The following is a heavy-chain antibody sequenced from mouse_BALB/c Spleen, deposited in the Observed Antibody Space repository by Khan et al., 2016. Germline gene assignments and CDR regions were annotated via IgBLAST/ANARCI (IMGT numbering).Heavy chain of an antibody. D-gene: IGHD1-1*01. CDR2: IDPYNGGT. J-gene: IGHJ3*01. V-gene: IGHV1S135*01. CDR1: GYSFIDYN. Sequence: IQLVQSGPELVKPGASVKVSCKASGYSFIDYNMYWVKQSHGKSLEWIGYIDPYNGGTNYNQKFKDKATLTVDKSSSTAFMHLNSLTSEDSAVYYSAIDYYGSSYVSLFAYWGQGTLVTVSA. CDR3: AIDYYGSSYVSLFAY.